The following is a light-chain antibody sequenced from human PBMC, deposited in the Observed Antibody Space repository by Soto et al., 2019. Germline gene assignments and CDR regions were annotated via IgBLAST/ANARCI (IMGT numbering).Light chain of an antibody. Sequence: IVLTQSPGTLPLSPGERATLSCRATESVVSNYLAWYQLKPGQAPRLLIYGASTRATGIPARFSGSGSETEFTLTISSLQSEDLAVYYCQQYANWPKTFGQGTKVDIK. CDR2: GAS. J-gene: IGKJ1*01. CDR3: QQYANWPKT. V-gene: IGKV3-15*01. CDR1: ESVVSN.